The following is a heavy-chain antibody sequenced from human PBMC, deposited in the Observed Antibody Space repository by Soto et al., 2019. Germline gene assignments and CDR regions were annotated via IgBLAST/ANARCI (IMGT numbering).Heavy chain of an antibody. CDR2: INPNGGVT. J-gene: IGHJ6*03. V-gene: IGHV1-2*04. D-gene: IGHD5-12*01. Sequence: QVQLVQSGAEVRKPGASVTVSCRSSGDSFNDYYIHWVRQAPGQGFEWMGWINPNGGVTKYAQKFQGWVSLTRDTSIRTVYTQLSRLRYADTAVYYCARESGGATATLDYYYFYMDVWGTGTTVTVSS. CDR1: GDSFNDYY. CDR3: ARESGGATATLDYYYFYMDV.